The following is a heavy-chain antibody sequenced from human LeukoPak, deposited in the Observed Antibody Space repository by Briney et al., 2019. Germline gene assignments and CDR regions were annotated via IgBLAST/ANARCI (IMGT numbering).Heavy chain of an antibody. Sequence: SETLSLTCTVSGDSMRSYYWSWIRQPPGQGLEWIGYMSYIGITNYNPSLKSRVTISIDTSKNQFSLELSSVTTTDTAVYFCATNRAGTYDRPFDIWGQGTMVTVSS. CDR2: MSYIGIT. J-gene: IGHJ3*02. CDR1: GDSMRSYY. V-gene: IGHV4-59*08. D-gene: IGHD1-26*01. CDR3: ATNRAGTYDRPFDI.